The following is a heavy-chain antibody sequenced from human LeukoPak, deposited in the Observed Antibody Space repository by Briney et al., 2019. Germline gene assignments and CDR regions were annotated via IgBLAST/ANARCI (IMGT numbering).Heavy chain of an antibody. CDR1: GFTFSSYS. J-gene: IGHJ4*02. CDR2: ISSSSSYI. Sequence: GGSLRLSCAASGFTFSSYSMNWVRQAPGKGLEWVSSISSSSSYIYYADSVKGRFTISRDNSKNTLYLQMNSLRAEDTAVYYCAKDSYKVGAYDYWGQGTLVTVSS. V-gene: IGHV3-21*04. D-gene: IGHD1-26*01. CDR3: AKDSYKVGAYDY.